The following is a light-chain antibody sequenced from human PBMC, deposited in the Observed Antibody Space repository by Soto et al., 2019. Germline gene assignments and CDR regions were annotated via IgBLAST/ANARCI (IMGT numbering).Light chain of an antibody. J-gene: IGLJ2*01. Sequence: QSALTQPASVSGSPGQSITISCTGTSSDVGGYNYVSWYQQHPGKAPKLMIHDVSNRPSGVSNRFSGSKSGNTASLTISGHQAEDEADYYCSSYTSSSTLGVFGGGTKLTVL. CDR2: DVS. CDR1: SSDVGGYNY. V-gene: IGLV2-14*01. CDR3: SSYTSSSTLGV.